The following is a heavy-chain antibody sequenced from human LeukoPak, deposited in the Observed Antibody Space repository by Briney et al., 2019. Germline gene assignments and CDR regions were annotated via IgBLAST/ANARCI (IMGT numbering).Heavy chain of an antibody. V-gene: IGHV3-30*02. CDR2: IRYDGSNK. Sequence: GGSLRLSCAASGFTFSSYGMHWVRQAPGKGLEWVAVIRYDGSNKYYADSVKGRYTISRDNSKNTLYLQMNSLRAEDTAVYYCAKASPLLGVRGVISYWGQGTLVTVSS. J-gene: IGHJ4*02. D-gene: IGHD3-10*01. CDR3: AKASPLLGVRGVISY. CDR1: GFTFSSYG.